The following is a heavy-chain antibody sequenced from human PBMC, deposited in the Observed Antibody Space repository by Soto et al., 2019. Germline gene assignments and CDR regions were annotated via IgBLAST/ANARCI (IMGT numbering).Heavy chain of an antibody. CDR2: IYYSGST. CDR3: AIVVVPAATYRAEDYYYYGMDV. CDR1: GGPISSSSYY. V-gene: IGHV4-39*01. Sequence: PSDTLSLTCTVSGGPISSSSYYWGWIRQPPGKGLEWIGSIYYSGSTYYNPSLKSRVTISVDTSKNQFSLKLSSVTAADTAVYYCAIVVVPAATYRAEDYYYYGMDVWGQGTTVTVSS. D-gene: IGHD2-2*01. J-gene: IGHJ6*02.